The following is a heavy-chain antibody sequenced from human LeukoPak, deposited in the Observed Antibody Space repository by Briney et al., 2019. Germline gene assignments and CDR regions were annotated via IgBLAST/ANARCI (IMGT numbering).Heavy chain of an antibody. V-gene: IGHV7-4-1*02. CDR1: GYTFTSYA. D-gene: IGHD4-17*01. CDR3: ARDDSVTTFALRFDP. J-gene: IGHJ5*02. CDR2: INTNTGNP. Sequence: GASVKVSCTASGYTFTSYAMNWVRQAPGQGLEWMGWINTNTGNPTYAQGFTGRFVFSLDTSVSTAYLQISSLKAEDTAVYYCARDDSVTTFALRFDPWGQGTLVTVSS.